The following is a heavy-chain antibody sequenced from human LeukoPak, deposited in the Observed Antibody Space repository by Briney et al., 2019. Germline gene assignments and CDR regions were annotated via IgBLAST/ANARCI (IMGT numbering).Heavy chain of an antibody. D-gene: IGHD6-19*01. CDR2: IYYSGST. J-gene: IGHJ4*02. CDR1: GGSISSSSYY. Sequence: SGTLSLTCTVSGGSISSSSYYWGWIRQPPGKGLEWIGSIYYSGSTYYNPSLKSRVTISVDTSKNQFSLKLSSVTAADTAVYYCARHARSGIAVTGSSFDYWGQGTLVTVSS. CDR3: ARHARSGIAVTGSSFDY. V-gene: IGHV4-39*01.